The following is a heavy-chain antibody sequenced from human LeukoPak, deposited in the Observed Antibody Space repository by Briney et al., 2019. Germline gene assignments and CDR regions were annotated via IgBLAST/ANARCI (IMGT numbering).Heavy chain of an antibody. CDR1: GFTFSSYA. CDR3: ARDPFGELLYYFDY. V-gene: IGHV3-64*01. CDR2: ISSNGGST. J-gene: IGHJ4*02. D-gene: IGHD3-10*01. Sequence: SGGSLRLSCAASGFTFSSYAMHWVRQAPGKGLEYVSAISSNGGSTYYANSVKGRLTISRDNSKNTLYLQMGSLRAEDMAVYYCARDPFGELLYYFDYWGQGTLVTLSS.